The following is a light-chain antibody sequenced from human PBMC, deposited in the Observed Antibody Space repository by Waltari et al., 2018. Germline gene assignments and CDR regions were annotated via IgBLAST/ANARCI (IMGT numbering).Light chain of an antibody. CDR1: SRDDGGASA. V-gene: IGLV2-8*01. Sequence: QSPLTQPPSASGSPGQSAHTACPGNSRDDGGASAVPSYQQHPGKASQLMIYEVSKRPSGVPDRFSGSKSGNAASLTVSGLQAEDEADYYYSSYAGSNNLVFGGGTKLTVL. J-gene: IGLJ2*01. CDR2: EVS. CDR3: SSYAGSNNLV.